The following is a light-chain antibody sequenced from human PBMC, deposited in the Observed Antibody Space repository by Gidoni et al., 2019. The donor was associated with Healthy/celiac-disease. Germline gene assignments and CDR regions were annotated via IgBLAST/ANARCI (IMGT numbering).Light chain of an antibody. V-gene: IGKV3-11*01. CDR3: QKRSNWPPLT. CDR1: QSVSSY. CDR2: DAS. Sequence: EIVLTQSPATLSLSPGERATLSCRASQSVSSYLAWYQQKPGQAPRLLIYDASNRATGIPARLSGSGSGTDVTLTISSLEPEEFAVYYCQKRSNWPPLTFGGGTKVEIK. J-gene: IGKJ4*01.